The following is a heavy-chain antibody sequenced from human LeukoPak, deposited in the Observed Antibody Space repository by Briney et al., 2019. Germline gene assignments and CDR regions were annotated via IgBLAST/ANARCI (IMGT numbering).Heavy chain of an antibody. Sequence: SETLSLTCTVSGGSISSYYWSWIRQPPGKGLEWIGYIYYSGSTNYNPSLKSRVTISVDTSKNQFSLKLSSVTAADTAVCYCARVGYGDYNWFDPWGQGTLVTVSS. CDR3: ARVGYGDYNWFDP. CDR2: IYYSGST. D-gene: IGHD4-17*01. V-gene: IGHV4-59*01. J-gene: IGHJ5*02. CDR1: GGSISSYY.